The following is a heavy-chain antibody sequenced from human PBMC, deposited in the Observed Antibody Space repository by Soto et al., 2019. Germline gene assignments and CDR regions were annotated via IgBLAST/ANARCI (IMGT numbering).Heavy chain of an antibody. Sequence: EVQLVESGGGLVQPGGSLRLSCEASRGAFGDYWMHWVRQAPGKGLVWVSRINRDANDIIYADSVKGRFTASRDNAKNMVFLQMNSLRVEDTAGYYCERDVPYNWFDSWGQGTLVTVSS. J-gene: IGHJ5*01. V-gene: IGHV3-74*01. CDR1: RGAFGDYW. CDR2: INRDANDI. D-gene: IGHD3-10*02. CDR3: ERDVPYNWFDS.